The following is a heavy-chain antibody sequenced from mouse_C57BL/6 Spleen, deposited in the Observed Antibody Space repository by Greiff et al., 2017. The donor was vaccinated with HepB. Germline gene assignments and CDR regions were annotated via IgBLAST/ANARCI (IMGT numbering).Heavy chain of an antibody. CDR3: ASLRYDYDQYYFDY. CDR2: INPNNGGT. J-gene: IGHJ2*01. CDR1: GYTFTDYN. D-gene: IGHD2-4*01. V-gene: IGHV1-22*01. Sequence: VQLQQSGPELVKPGASVKMSCKASGYTFTDYNMHWVKQSHGKSLEWIGYINPNNGGTSYNQKFKGKATLTVNKSSSTAYMELRSLTSEDSAVYYCASLRYDYDQYYFDYWGQGTTLTVSS.